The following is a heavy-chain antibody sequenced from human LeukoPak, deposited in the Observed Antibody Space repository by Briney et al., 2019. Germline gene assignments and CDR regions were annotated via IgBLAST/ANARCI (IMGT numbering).Heavy chain of an antibody. D-gene: IGHD4-23*01. CDR1: GFTVSSNY. CDR2: IYSGGST. V-gene: IGHV3-53*01. CDR3: AKAPDYGGNSGYFDY. Sequence: PGGSLRLSCAASGFTVSSNYMSWVRQAPGKGLEWVSVIYSGGSTYYADSVKGRFTISRDNSKNTLYLQMNSLRAEDTAVYYCAKAPDYGGNSGYFDYWGQGTLVTVSS. J-gene: IGHJ4*02.